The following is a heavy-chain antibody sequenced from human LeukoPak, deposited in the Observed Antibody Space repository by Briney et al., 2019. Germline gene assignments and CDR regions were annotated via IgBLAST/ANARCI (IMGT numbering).Heavy chain of an antibody. V-gene: IGHV3-64*01. J-gene: IGHJ4*02. CDR1: GFTFSSYA. CDR2: ISSNGGST. D-gene: IGHD2-15*01. Sequence: PGGSLRLSCAASGFTFSSYAMHWVRQAPGKGLEYVSAISSNGGSTYYANSVKGRFTISRDNSKNTLYLQMDSLRAEDMAVYYCARWGSWYLLGFDYWGQGTLVTVSS. CDR3: ARWGSWYLLGFDY.